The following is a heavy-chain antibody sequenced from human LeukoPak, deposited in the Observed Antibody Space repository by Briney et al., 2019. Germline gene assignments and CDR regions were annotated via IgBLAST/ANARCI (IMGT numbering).Heavy chain of an antibody. D-gene: IGHD6-19*01. Sequence: GGSLRLSCAASGFTFSSYEMNWVRQAPGKGLEWVSYISSSGSTIYYEDSVKGRFTISRDNAKNSLYMQMNSLRADDTAVYYCERDGGIAVAGQGPLDYWGQGTLVTVSS. CDR2: ISSSGSTI. CDR3: ERDGGIAVAGQGPLDY. CDR1: GFTFSSYE. J-gene: IGHJ4*02. V-gene: IGHV3-48*03.